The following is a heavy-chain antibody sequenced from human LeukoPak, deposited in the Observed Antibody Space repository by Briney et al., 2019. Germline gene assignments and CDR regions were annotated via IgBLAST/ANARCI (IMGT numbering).Heavy chain of an antibody. J-gene: IGHJ2*01. CDR3: ARRDRGSSSKGFDL. V-gene: IGHV4-30-4*08. Sequence: PSQTLSLTCTVSGGSISSGDYYWSWIRQPPGKGLEWIGYIYYSGSTYYNPSLKSRVTISVDTSKNQFSLKLSSVTAADTAVYYCARRDRGSSSKGFDLWGRGTLVTVSS. CDR2: IYYSGST. D-gene: IGHD6-6*01. CDR1: GGSISSGDYY.